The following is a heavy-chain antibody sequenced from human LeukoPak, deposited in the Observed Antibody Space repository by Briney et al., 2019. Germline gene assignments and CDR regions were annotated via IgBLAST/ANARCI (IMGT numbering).Heavy chain of an antibody. Sequence: GESLKISCKGSGYSFTSYWIGWVRQMPGKGLEWMGIIYPGDSDTRYSPSFQGQVTISADESISTAYLQRSSLKASDTAMYYCARLSKYYYDSSGYYPSYWGQGTLVTVSS. CDR3: ARLSKYYYDSSGYYPSY. J-gene: IGHJ4*02. V-gene: IGHV5-51*01. CDR2: IYPGDSDT. CDR1: GYSFTSYW. D-gene: IGHD3-22*01.